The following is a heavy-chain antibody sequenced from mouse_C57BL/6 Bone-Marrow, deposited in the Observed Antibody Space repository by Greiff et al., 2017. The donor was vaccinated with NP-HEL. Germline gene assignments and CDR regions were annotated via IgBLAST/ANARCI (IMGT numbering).Heavy chain of an antibody. CDR1: GFNFKDDY. CDR3: TSIYYGKPWFAY. V-gene: IGHV14-4*01. Sequence: VQLQQSGAELVRPGASVKLSCTASGFNFKDDYMHWVKQRPEQGLEWIGWIDPENGDTDYASKFQGKATITADTSSNTAYLQLSSLTSEDTAVYYCTSIYYGKPWFAYWGQGTLVTVSA. D-gene: IGHD2-1*01. CDR2: IDPENGDT. J-gene: IGHJ3*01.